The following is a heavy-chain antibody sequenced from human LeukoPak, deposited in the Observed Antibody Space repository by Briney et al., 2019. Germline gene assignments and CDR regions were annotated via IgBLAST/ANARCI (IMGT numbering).Heavy chain of an antibody. V-gene: IGHV3-7*03. D-gene: IGHD2-2*02. Sequence: GGSLRLSCAASGFTFSSYWMSWVRQAPGKGLEWVANIKQDGSEKYYVDSVKGRFTISRDNSKNTLYLQMNSLRAEDTAVYYCAKGGYCSSTSCYSSGWFDYWGQGTLVTVSS. CDR2: IKQDGSEK. J-gene: IGHJ4*02. CDR3: AKGGYCSSTSCYSSGWFDY. CDR1: GFTFSSYW.